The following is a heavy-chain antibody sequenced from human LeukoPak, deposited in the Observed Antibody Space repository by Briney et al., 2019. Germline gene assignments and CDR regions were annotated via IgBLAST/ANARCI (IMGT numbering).Heavy chain of an antibody. V-gene: IGHV4-59*01. CDR2: NYYTGST. CDR1: GDSISSSY. Sequence: SETLSLTCTVSGDSISSSYWSWIRQPPGKGLEWIGFNYYTGSTNYNPSLKSRVTISLDTSRSQFSLKLSSVTAADTAVYYCAQGGSNWANFDYWGQGTLVTVSS. J-gene: IGHJ4*02. D-gene: IGHD4-11*01. CDR3: AQGGSNWANFDY.